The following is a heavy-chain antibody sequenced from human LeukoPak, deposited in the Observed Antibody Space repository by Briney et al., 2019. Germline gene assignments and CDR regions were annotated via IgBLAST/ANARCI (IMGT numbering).Heavy chain of an antibody. J-gene: IGHJ4*02. V-gene: IGHV3-21*01. CDR2: ISSSSSYI. CDR3: ARPVYDFWSGLDY. D-gene: IGHD3-3*01. Sequence: VESLGLSCAASGFTFSSYSMNWVRQAPGKGLEWVSSISSSSSYIYYADSVKGRFTISRDNAKNSLYLQMNSLRAEDTAVYYCARPVYDFWSGLDYWGQGTLVTVSS. CDR1: GFTFSSYS.